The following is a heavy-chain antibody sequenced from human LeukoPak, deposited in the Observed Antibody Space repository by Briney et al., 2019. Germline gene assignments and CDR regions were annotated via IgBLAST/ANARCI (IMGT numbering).Heavy chain of an antibody. D-gene: IGHD1-7*01. CDR3: AKRRGLELLYYYYMDV. J-gene: IGHJ6*03. CDR2: ISYDGSNK. Sequence: GGSLRLSCAASGFSFSSYGMHWVRQAPGKGLECVAVISYDGSNKYYADSVKGRFTISRDNSNNTLYLQMNSLRAEDTAVYYCAKRRGLELLYYYYMDVWGKGTTVTVSS. CDR1: GFSFSSYG. V-gene: IGHV3-30*18.